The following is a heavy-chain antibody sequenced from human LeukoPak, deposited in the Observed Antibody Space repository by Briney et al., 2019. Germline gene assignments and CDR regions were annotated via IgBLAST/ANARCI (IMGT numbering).Heavy chain of an antibody. D-gene: IGHD3-22*01. CDR3: TTEVGYYYDSSGYYSGDY. CDR2: IKSKTDGGTT. Sequence: AGGSLRLSCAASGFTFSNAWMSWVRQAPGKGLEWVGRIKSKTDGGTTDYAAPVKGRFTISRDDSKNTLYLQMNSLKTEDTAVYYCTTEVGYYYDSSGYYSGDYWGQGTLVTVSS. V-gene: IGHV3-15*01. CDR1: GFTFSNAW. J-gene: IGHJ4*02.